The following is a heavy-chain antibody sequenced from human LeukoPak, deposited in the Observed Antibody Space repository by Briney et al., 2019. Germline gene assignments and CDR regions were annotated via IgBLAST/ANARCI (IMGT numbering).Heavy chain of an antibody. J-gene: IGHJ4*02. CDR1: GYTFTSYY. CDR3: ATLWFGELSVDY. CDR2: INPKSGNT. Sequence: GASVKVSCKASGYTFTSYYIHWVRQAAGQGLQWMGWINPKSGNTYYAEDFQGRVTMSRNTSTNTAYMELSSLRSEDTAVYYCATLWFGELSVDYWGQGTLVTVSS. D-gene: IGHD3-10*01. V-gene: IGHV1-8*01.